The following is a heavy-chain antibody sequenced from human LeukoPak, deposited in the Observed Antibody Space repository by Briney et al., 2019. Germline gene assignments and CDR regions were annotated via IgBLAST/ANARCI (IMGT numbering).Heavy chain of an antibody. V-gene: IGHV3-23*01. CDR2: CGSVTET. J-gene: IGHJ4*02. Sequence: GGSLRLSCSASGFTFNTYAVSWPRQPPGKAPEWVSTCGSVTETFYAGSVKGRFTISRDDSKNTLYLQMDSLRAEDSAIYYCAKDWTSHNGVYDCFDFWGQGTQVTVSS. D-gene: IGHD3-16*01. CDR3: AKDWTSHNGVYDCFDF. CDR1: GFTFNTYA.